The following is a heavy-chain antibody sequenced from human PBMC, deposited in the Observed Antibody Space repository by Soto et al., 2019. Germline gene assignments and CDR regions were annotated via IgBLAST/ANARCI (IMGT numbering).Heavy chain of an antibody. Sequence: GGSLRLSCAASGFTFSSYSMNWVRQAPGKGLEWVSYISSSSSTIYYADSVKGRFTISRDNAKNSLYLQMNSLRAEDTAVYYCASSDSGYDPPYYFDYWGQGTLVTVSS. CDR3: ASSDSGYDPPYYFDY. CDR1: GFTFSSYS. J-gene: IGHJ4*02. D-gene: IGHD5-12*01. CDR2: ISSSSSTI. V-gene: IGHV3-48*01.